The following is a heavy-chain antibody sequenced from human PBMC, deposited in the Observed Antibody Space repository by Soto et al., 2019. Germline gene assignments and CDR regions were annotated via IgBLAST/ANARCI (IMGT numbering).Heavy chain of an antibody. CDR3: ARDKDRLQLGGNYYFTWDV. Sequence: QVQLVQSGAEVKKPGSSVKVSCKASGGTFRTSAISWVRQAPGQGLEWVGGIMPVFRRPKYTQNFQDRVTMPADKSTSTAYMELNSLKSDNTAVYYCARDKDRLQLGGNYYFTWDVWGQGTAVTVSS. CDR1: GGTFRTSA. J-gene: IGHJ6*02. V-gene: IGHV1-69*14. CDR2: IMPVFRRP. D-gene: IGHD1-1*01.